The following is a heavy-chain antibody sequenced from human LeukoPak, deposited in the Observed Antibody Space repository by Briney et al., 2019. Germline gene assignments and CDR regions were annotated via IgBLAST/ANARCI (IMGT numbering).Heavy chain of an antibody. Sequence: PGGSLRLSCAASGFTFSSYWMHWVRQAPGKGLVWVSRINGDGSSTSYADSVKGRFTISRDNAKNTLYLQMNSLRAEDTAVYYCARDSLVAAAFDYWGQGTLVAVSS. J-gene: IGHJ4*02. D-gene: IGHD6-13*01. CDR3: ARDSLVAAAFDY. CDR2: INGDGSST. CDR1: GFTFSSYW. V-gene: IGHV3-74*01.